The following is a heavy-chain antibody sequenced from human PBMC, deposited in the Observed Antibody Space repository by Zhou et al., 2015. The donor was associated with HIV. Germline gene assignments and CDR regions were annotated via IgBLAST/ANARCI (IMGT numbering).Heavy chain of an antibody. V-gene: IGHV1-69*01. J-gene: IGHJ6*03. CDR3: ASLGPIYYGSAGSVHNYYYYYMDV. D-gene: IGHD3-10*01. CDR2: IIPIFGTA. CDR1: GGTFSSYA. Sequence: QVQLVQSGAEVKKPGSSVKVSCKASGGTFSSYAISWVRQAPGQGLEWMGGIIPIFGTANYAQKFQGRVTITADESTSTAYMELSSLRSEDTAVYYCASLGPIYYGSAGSVHNYYYYYMDVWGKGTTVTVSS.